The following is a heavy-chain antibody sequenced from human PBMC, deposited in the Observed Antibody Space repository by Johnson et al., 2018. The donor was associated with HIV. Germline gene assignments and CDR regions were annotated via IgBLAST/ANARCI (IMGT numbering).Heavy chain of an antibody. Sequence: QVLLVESGGGVVQPGRSLRLSCAASGFTFSSYAMHWVRQAPGKGLEWVAVISYDGSNKYYADSVKGRFTISRDNSKNTLYLQMNSLRAEDTAVYYCARVLPYCDIFTCTGAFDIWGQGTMVTVSS. CDR1: GFTFSSYA. V-gene: IGHV3-30*04. D-gene: IGHD3-9*01. CDR3: ARVLPYCDIFTCTGAFDI. J-gene: IGHJ3*02. CDR2: ISYDGSNK.